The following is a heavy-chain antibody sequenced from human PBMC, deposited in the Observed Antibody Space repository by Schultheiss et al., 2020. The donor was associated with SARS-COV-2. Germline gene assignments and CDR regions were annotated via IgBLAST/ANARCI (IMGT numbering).Heavy chain of an antibody. J-gene: IGHJ2*01. D-gene: IGHD3-22*01. V-gene: IGHV3-23*01. CDR3: ARAEFMVVVVIDWYFDL. CDR1: GFTFSSYA. CDR2: ISGSGGST. Sequence: GGSLRLSCAASGFTFSSYAMSWVRQAPGKGLERVSTISGSGGSTYYTDSVKGRFTISRDNSKNTLYLQMNSLRAEDTAVYYCARAEFMVVVVIDWYFDLWGRGTLVTVSS.